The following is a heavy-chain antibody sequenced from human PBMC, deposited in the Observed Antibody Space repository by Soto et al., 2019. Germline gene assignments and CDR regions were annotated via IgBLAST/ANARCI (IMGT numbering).Heavy chain of an antibody. J-gene: IGHJ3*02. V-gene: IGHV1-46*03. D-gene: IGHD5-12*01. CDR3: ARGRWLRPGGGGTEPLDI. CDR1: GYSFTSQY. Sequence: QVQLVQSGAEVEKPGASVKISCKASGYSFTSQYVHWVRQAPGQGLEWMGIINPNGGSTTYAQKFQGRVPMTRDTSTSTVHLELSSLTSEGTAVYFCARGRWLRPGGGGTEPLDIWGQGTMVTVAS. CDR2: INPNGGST.